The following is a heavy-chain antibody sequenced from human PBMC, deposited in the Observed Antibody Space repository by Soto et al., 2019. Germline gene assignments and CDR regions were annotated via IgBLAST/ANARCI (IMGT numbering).Heavy chain of an antibody. D-gene: IGHD3-22*01. CDR2: ISYSGST. Sequence: QVQLQESGPGLVKPSDTLSLTCAVSGYSISSSNWWGWIRQPPGKGLEWIGYISYSGSTYYNPSLKSRVTMSVDTSKNQFSLKLSSVTAVDTAVYYCARSAVAITSVGYFAYWGQGTLVTVSS. CDR3: ARSAVAITSVGYFAY. J-gene: IGHJ4*02. CDR1: GYSISSSNW. V-gene: IGHV4-28*01.